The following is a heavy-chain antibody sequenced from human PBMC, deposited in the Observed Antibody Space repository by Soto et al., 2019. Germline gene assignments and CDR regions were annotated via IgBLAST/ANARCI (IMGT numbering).Heavy chain of an antibody. J-gene: IGHJ4*02. D-gene: IGHD3-10*01. V-gene: IGHV1-2*04. CDR2: INPNNGDT. Sequence: QVQLVQSGAEVKKPGASVKVSCKASGYTFTGYYMHWVRQAPGQGLEYMGWINPNNGDTNYAQKFQGWVTMTRDTSITTACMELSRLRSDDTAVYYCAVQYYYGSGSYPYFDYWGQGTLVTVSS. CDR1: GYTFTGYY. CDR3: AVQYYYGSGSYPYFDY.